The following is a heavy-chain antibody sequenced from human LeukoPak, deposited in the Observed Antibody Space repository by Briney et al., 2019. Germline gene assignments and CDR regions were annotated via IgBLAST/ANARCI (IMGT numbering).Heavy chain of an antibody. J-gene: IGHJ5*02. V-gene: IGHV4-39*01. CDR2: IYYSGST. CDR1: GGSISSSSYY. Sequence: SETLSLTCTVSGGSISSSSYYWGWIRQPPGKGLEWIGSIYYSGSTYYNPSLKSRVTISVDTSKNQFSLKLSSVTAADTAEYYCARQSPISYNWFDPWGQGTLVTVSS. CDR3: ARQSPISYNWFDP. D-gene: IGHD3-16*02.